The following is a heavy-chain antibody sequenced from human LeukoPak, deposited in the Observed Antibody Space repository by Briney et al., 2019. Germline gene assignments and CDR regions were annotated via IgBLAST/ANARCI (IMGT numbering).Heavy chain of an antibody. Sequence: GASVKVSCKASGYTFTSYYMHWVRQAPGQGLEWMGIINPSGGSTSYAQKFQGRVTMTRDTSTSTVYMELSSLRSEDTAVYYCARPTWFGELSYAFDIWGQGTMVTVSS. J-gene: IGHJ3*02. D-gene: IGHD3-10*01. CDR2: INPSGGST. CDR3: ARPTWFGELSYAFDI. V-gene: IGHV1-46*01. CDR1: GYTFTSYY.